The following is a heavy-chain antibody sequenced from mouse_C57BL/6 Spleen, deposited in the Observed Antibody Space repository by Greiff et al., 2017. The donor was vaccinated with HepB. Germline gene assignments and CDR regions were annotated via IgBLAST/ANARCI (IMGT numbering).Heavy chain of an antibody. D-gene: IGHD2-13*01. J-gene: IGHJ2*01. CDR1: GYTFTSYW. Sequence: QVQLQQPGAELVKPGASVKMSCKASGYTFTSYWITWVKQRPGQGLEWIGDIYPGSGSTNYNEKFKSKATLTVDTSSSTAYMQLSSLTSEDSAVYYCAKEREYSDYVHFECWGKGATLTVSS. CDR3: AKEREYSDYVHFEC. V-gene: IGHV1-55*01. CDR2: IYPGSGST.